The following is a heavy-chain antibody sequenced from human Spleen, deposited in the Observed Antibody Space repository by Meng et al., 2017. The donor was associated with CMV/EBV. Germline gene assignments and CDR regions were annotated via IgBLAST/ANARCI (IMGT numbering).Heavy chain of an antibody. Sequence: GSLRLSCAVYGGSFSGYDWSWIRQPPGKGLEWIGENNHSGSTNYNPSPKSRVTISVDTSKNQFSLKLSSVTAADTAVYYCARDPSQPPTTYYYYYGMDVWGQGTTVTVSS. CDR3: ARDPSQPPTTYYYYYGMDV. J-gene: IGHJ6*02. CDR2: NNHSGST. D-gene: IGHD1-26*01. CDR1: GGSFSGYD. V-gene: IGHV4-34*01.